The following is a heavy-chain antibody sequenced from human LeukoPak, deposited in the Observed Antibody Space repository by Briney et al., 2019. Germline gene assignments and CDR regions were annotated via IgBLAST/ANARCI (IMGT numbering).Heavy chain of an antibody. Sequence: QPGGSLRLSCAASGFSFSTYAMNWVRQAPGKGLEWLAYITSNINTIYYADSVKGRFTISRDNSKNTLYLQMNSLRAEDTAVYYCAKDKITMVRGVMDVWGQGTTVTVAS. D-gene: IGHD3-10*01. CDR1: GFSFSTYA. CDR3: AKDKITMVRGVMDV. CDR2: ITSNINTI. V-gene: IGHV3-48*01. J-gene: IGHJ6*02.